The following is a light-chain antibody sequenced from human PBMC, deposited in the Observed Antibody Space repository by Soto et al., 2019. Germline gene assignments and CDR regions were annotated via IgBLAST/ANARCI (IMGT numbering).Light chain of an antibody. CDR1: SSDVGGYNY. V-gene: IGLV2-14*03. CDR2: DVT. Sequence: QSVLTQPASVSGSPGQSTTISCTGTSSDVGGYNYVSWYQHHPGKAPKLIIYDVTNRPSGVSNPFSGSKSGNTASLTISGLQPEDEADYYCSSYTTSNTRQIVFGTGTKVT. J-gene: IGLJ1*01. CDR3: SSYTTSNTRQIV.